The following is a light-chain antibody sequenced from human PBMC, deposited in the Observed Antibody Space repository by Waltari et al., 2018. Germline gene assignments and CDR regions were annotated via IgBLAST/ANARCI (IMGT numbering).Light chain of an antibody. CDR1: SRDVGRYDY. J-gene: IGLJ1*01. CDR2: DVT. Sequence: QSALTQPASVSGTPGQSITISCTGTSRDVGRYDYVSWYQQHPGRAPKLLIHDVTDRATGCVYRFSGSKSGNSASLPISGLQTEDAAAYYCTSYTSSTTTPYVFGTGTQVTV. CDR3: TSYTSSTTTPYV. V-gene: IGLV2-14*03.